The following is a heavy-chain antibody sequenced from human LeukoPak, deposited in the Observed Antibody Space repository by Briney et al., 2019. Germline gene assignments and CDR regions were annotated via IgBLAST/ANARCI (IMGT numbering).Heavy chain of an antibody. D-gene: IGHD6-19*01. CDR1: EFSVGSNY. Sequence: GGSLRLSCAASEFSVGSNYMTWVRQAPGKGLEWVSLIYSGGSTYYADSVKGRFTISRDNSKNTLYLQMNSLRVEDTALYYCARDGGWYKRGLDHYYYYMDVWGKGTTVIVSS. CDR2: IYSGGST. CDR3: ARDGGWYKRGLDHYYYYMDV. V-gene: IGHV3-66*01. J-gene: IGHJ6*03.